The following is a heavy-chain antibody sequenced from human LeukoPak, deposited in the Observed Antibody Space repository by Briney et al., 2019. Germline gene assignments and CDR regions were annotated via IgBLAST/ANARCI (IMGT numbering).Heavy chain of an antibody. Sequence: PSETLSLTCAVSGYSISSGYYWGWIRQPPGKGLEWIGGIYHSGSTYYNPSLKSRVTISVDTSKNQFSLKLSSVTAADTAVYYCARLGGDGYNRDFDYWGQGTLVTVSS. CDR3: ARLGGDGYNRDFDY. J-gene: IGHJ4*02. CDR1: GYSISSGYY. D-gene: IGHD5-24*01. V-gene: IGHV4-38-2*01. CDR2: IYHSGST.